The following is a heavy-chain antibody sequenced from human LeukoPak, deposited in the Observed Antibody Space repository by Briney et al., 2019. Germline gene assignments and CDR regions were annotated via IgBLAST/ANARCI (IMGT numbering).Heavy chain of an antibody. J-gene: IGHJ6*03. V-gene: IGHV1-69*13. CDR2: IIPIFGTA. CDR1: GGTFSSYA. CDR3: ASYSSSSGGYYYYYMDV. D-gene: IGHD6-6*01. Sequence: SVKVSCKASGGTFSSYAISWVRQAPGQGLEWMGGIIPIFGTANYAQKFQGRVTITADESTSTAYMELSSLRSEDTAVYYCASYSSSSGGYYYYYMDVWGKGTTVTVSS.